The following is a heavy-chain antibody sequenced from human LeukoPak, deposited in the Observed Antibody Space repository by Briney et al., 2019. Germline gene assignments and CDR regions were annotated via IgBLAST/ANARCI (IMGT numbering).Heavy chain of an antibody. Sequence: SETLSLTCAVYGGSFSGYYWSWIRQPPGKGPEWIGEINHSGSTNYNPSLKSRVTISVDTSKNQFSLKLSSVTAADTAVYYCAREDSRTNFDYWGQGTLVTVSS. CDR1: GGSFSGYY. CDR3: AREDSRTNFDY. J-gene: IGHJ4*02. CDR2: INHSGST. D-gene: IGHD6-13*01. V-gene: IGHV4-34*01.